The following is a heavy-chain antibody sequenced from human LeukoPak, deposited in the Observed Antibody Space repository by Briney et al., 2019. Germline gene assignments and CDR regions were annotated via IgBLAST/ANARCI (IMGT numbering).Heavy chain of an antibody. D-gene: IGHD3-3*01. CDR1: GGSFSGYY. Sequence: PSETLSLTCAVYGGSFSGYYWSWIRQPPGKGLEWIGEINHSGSTNYNPSLKSRVTISVDTSKNQFSLKLSSVTAADTAVYYCARGRPTSYYDFWSGTGFDPWGQGTLVTVSS. CDR2: INHSGST. CDR3: ARGRPTSYYDFWSGTGFDP. J-gene: IGHJ5*02. V-gene: IGHV4-34*01.